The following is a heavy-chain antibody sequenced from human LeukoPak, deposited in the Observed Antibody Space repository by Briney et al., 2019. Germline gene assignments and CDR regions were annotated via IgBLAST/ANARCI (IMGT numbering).Heavy chain of an antibody. CDR3: AKGSWMDY. CDR2: TSGSGTTT. CDR1: GFTFSSDA. V-gene: IGHV3-23*01. D-gene: IGHD2-2*03. J-gene: IGHJ4*02. Sequence: PGGSLRLSCAASGFTFSSDAMSWVRQAPGKGLEWVSSTSGSGTTTYYADSVKGRFTISRDNSKNTLYLQMNSLRAEDTAVYYCAKGSWMDYWGQGTLVTVSS.